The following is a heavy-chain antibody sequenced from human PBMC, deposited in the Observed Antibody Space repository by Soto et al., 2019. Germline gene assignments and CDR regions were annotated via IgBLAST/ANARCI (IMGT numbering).Heavy chain of an antibody. CDR3: ARDQYSSMFFRYYYYGMDV. CDR2: IKQDGSEK. J-gene: IGHJ6*02. D-gene: IGHD6-13*01. Sequence: GGSLRLSCAASGFTFSSYWMSWVRQAPGKGLEWVANIKQDGSEKYYVDSVKGRFTISRDNAKNSLYLQMNSLRAEDTAVYYCARDQYSSMFFRYYYYGMDVWGQGTTVTVSS. V-gene: IGHV3-7*03. CDR1: GFTFSSYW.